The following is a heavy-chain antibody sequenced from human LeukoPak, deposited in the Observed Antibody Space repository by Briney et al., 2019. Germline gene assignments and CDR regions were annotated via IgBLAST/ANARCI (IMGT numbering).Heavy chain of an antibody. Sequence: GGSLRLSCAASGFTFSTYVMHWVRQAPGKGLEWVAVTSYDGSNKYYADSVKGRFTISRDNSKNTLYLQMSSLRAEDTAVYYCARDQKYQLLYLFDYWGLGTVVTVSS. CDR3: ARDQKYQLLYLFDY. CDR1: GFTFSTYV. J-gene: IGHJ4*02. V-gene: IGHV3-30*03. CDR2: TSYDGSNK. D-gene: IGHD2-2*02.